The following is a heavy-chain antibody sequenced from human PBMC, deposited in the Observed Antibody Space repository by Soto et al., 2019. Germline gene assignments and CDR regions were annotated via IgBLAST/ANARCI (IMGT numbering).Heavy chain of an antibody. D-gene: IGHD5-12*01. Sequence: SETLSLTCAVSGDSISSSNWWTWVRRSPGKGLEWIGEVYHSGSTNYNPSLKSRVTISVDKSKNHFSLKLTSVTAADTAVYFCARRIPPGYTMSWYNWFDPWGQGTLVTVSS. CDR2: VYHSGST. CDR3: ARRIPPGYTMSWYNWFDP. CDR1: GDSISSSNW. V-gene: IGHV4-4*02. J-gene: IGHJ5*02.